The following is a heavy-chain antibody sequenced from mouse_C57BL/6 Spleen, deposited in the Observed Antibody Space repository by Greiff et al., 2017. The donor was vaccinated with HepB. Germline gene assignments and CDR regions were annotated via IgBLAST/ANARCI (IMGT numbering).Heavy chain of an antibody. CDR3: ARRGSSYWYFDV. V-gene: IGHV1-55*01. J-gene: IGHJ1*03. CDR2: IYPGSGST. Sequence: VQLQQSGAELVKPGASVKMSCKASGYTFTSYWITWVKQRPGQGLEWIGDIYPGSGSTNYNEKFKSKATLTVDTSSSTAYMQLNSLTSEDSPVYYCARRGSSYWYFDVWGTGTTVTVSS. D-gene: IGHD1-1*01. CDR1: GYTFTSYW.